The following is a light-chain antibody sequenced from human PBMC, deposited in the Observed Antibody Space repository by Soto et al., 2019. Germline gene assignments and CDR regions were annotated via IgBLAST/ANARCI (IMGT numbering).Light chain of an antibody. V-gene: IGLV3-21*02. Sequence: SYELTQPPSVSVAPGQTARITCGGDNIGSDSVHWYQQKPGQAPLLVVYDDSDRPSGIPERFSGFSYGNTATLTISRVEAGDEADYYCQVWDGSSDHYVFGTGTKVTAL. CDR1: NIGSDS. CDR3: QVWDGSSDHYV. J-gene: IGLJ1*01. CDR2: DDS.